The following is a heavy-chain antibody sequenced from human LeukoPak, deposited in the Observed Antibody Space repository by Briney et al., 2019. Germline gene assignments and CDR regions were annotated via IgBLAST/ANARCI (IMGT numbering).Heavy chain of an antibody. D-gene: IGHD1-20*01. Sequence: SETLSLTCTVPGGSISSYYWSWIRQPAGKGLEWIGRIYTSGSTDYNPSLKSRVTMSVDTSKNQFSLKLSSVTAADTAVYYCARDPYNSNFDYWGQGTLVTVSS. J-gene: IGHJ4*02. V-gene: IGHV4-4*07. CDR1: GGSISSYY. CDR2: IYTSGST. CDR3: ARDPYNSNFDY.